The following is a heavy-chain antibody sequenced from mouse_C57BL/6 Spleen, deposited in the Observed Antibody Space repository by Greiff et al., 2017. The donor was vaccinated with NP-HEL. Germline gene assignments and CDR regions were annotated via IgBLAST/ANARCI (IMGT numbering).Heavy chain of an antibody. D-gene: IGHD2-1*01. Sequence: VQLQQSGPELVKPGASVKMSCKASGYTFTDYNMHWVKQSHGKSLEWIGYINPNNGGTSYNQKFKGKATLTVNKSSSTAYMELRSLTSEDSAVYYCAREKAIYYGNYVGYFDYWGQGTTLTVSS. CDR2: INPNNGGT. CDR1: GYTFTDYN. J-gene: IGHJ2*01. V-gene: IGHV1-22*01. CDR3: AREKAIYYGNYVGYFDY.